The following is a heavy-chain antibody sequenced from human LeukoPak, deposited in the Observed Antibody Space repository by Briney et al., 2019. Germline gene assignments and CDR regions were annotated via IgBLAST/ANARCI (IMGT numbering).Heavy chain of an antibody. CDR2: FSVDGGST. V-gene: IGHV3-43*02. CDR3: ARQTSSKLGISNRYFDL. J-gene: IGHJ2*01. D-gene: IGHD7-27*01. Sequence: GGSLRLSCAASGFTFDDYAMHWARQAPGKGLEWVSLFSVDGGSTYYADSVKSRFTISRDNSKNSLYLHMKSLRTEDTALYYCARQTSSKLGISNRYFDLWGRGTLATLSS. CDR1: GFTFDDYA.